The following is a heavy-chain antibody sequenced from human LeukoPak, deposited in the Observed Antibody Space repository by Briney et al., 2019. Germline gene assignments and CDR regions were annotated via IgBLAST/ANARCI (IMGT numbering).Heavy chain of an antibody. CDR1: GGSISSYY. V-gene: IGHV4-59*01. J-gene: IGHJ4*02. CDR2: IYYSGST. CDR3: ARDPGIVGAPDY. Sequence: SETLSLTCTVSGGSISSYYWSWIRQPRGEGLEWIGYIYYSGSTNYNPSLKSRVTISVDTSKNQFSLKLSSVTAADTAVYYCARDPGIVGAPDYWGQGTLVTVSS. D-gene: IGHD1-26*01.